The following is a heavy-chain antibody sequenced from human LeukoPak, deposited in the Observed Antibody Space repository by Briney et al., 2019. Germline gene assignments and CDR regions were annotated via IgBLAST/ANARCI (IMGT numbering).Heavy chain of an antibody. J-gene: IGHJ4*02. CDR2: IYYTGNT. V-gene: IGHV4-59*08. D-gene: IGHD2-15*01. Sequence: SETLSLTCTVSGVSISNHYSSWIRQPPGKGLEWFGYIYYTGNTNYNPSLKSRVTISEDTSKNKVSLELSSVTAADTAVYYCVRHSRVVAFDYWGQGNLVTVSS. CDR3: VRHSRVVAFDY. CDR1: GVSISNHY.